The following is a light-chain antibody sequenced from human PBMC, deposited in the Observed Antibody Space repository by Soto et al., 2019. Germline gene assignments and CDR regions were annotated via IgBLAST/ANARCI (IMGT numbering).Light chain of an antibody. CDR3: QSYDSSVSGFLVV. V-gene: IGLV1-40*01. CDR2: GNS. CDR1: SSNIGAGYD. J-gene: IGLJ2*01. Sequence: QSVLTQPPSVSGAPGQRVTISCTGSSSNIGAGYDVHWYQQLPGTAPKLLIYGNSNRTSGVPDRFSGSKSGTSASLAITGLHSEDESDYYCQSYDSSVSGFLVVFGVWTKLTVL.